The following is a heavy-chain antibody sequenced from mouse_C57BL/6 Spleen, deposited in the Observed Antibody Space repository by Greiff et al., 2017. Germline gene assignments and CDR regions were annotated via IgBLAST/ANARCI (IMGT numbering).Heavy chain of an antibody. D-gene: IGHD2-3*01. CDR2: IHPSDSDT. CDR1: GYTFTSYW. J-gene: IGHJ3*01. V-gene: IGHV1-74*01. CDR3: ARTYEQAWFAY. Sequence: VQLQQPGAELVKPGASVKVSCKASGYTFTSYWMHWVKQRPGQGLEWIGRIHPSDSDTNYNQKFKGKATFTVDKSSSTAYMQLSSLTSEDSAVYCCARTYEQAWFAYWGQGTLVTVSA.